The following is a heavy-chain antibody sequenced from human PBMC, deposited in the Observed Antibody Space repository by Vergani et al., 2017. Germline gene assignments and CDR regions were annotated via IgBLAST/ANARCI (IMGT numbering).Heavy chain of an antibody. CDR2: IKQNGSEK. CDR3: ARWILWFGESRAYYYYGMDV. D-gene: IGHD3-10*01. Sequence: EVQLVESGGGLVQPGGSLRLSCAASGFTFSSYWMSWVRQAPGKGLEWVANIKQNGSEKYYVDSVKGRFTISRDNAKNSLYLQMNSLRAEDTAVYYYARWILWFGESRAYYYYGMDVWGQGTTVTVSS. CDR1: GFTFSSYW. J-gene: IGHJ6*02. V-gene: IGHV3-7*04.